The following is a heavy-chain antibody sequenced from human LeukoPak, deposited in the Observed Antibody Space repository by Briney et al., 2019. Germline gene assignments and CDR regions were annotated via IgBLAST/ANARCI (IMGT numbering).Heavy chain of an antibody. CDR3: ARGWMATIHFDS. D-gene: IGHD5-24*01. Sequence: PSETLSLTCTVSGDSISSGGYYWSWIRQLPGKGLEWIGYIYYSGTTYCNPSLKSRVTISVDTSKNQFSLKLKSVTAADTAVYYCARGWMATIHFDSWGQGTLVTVSS. CDR1: GDSISSGGYY. V-gene: IGHV4-31*03. CDR2: IYYSGTT. J-gene: IGHJ4*02.